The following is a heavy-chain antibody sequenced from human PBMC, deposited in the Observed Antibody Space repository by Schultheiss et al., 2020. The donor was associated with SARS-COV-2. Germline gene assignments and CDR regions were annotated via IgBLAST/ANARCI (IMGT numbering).Heavy chain of an antibody. J-gene: IGHJ6*02. CDR2: MNPNSGGT. D-gene: IGHD6-6*01. V-gene: IGHV1-2*06. Sequence: ASVKVSCKASGYTFTGYYMHWVRQAPGQGLEWMGRMNPNSGGTDYAQKFQGRVTITADESTSTAYMELSRLRSDDTAVYYCCIAARPWYYYYGMDVWGQGTTVTVSS. CDR1: GYTFTGYY. CDR3: CIAARPWYYYYGMDV.